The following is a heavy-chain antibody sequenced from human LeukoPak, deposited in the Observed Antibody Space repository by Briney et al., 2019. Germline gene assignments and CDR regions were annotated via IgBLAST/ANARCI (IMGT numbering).Heavy chain of an antibody. Sequence: GGSLRLSCAASGFTFSDYCMSWIRQAPGKGLEWVSHISRSGSTRYYADSLKGRFTISRDNAKNSLYLQMNSLRAEDTAAYYCARTAYYYDSSGYDDAFDIWGQGTMVTVSS. CDR1: GFTFSDYC. CDR2: ISRSGSTR. D-gene: IGHD3-22*01. CDR3: ARTAYYYDSSGYDDAFDI. V-gene: IGHV3-11*01. J-gene: IGHJ3*02.